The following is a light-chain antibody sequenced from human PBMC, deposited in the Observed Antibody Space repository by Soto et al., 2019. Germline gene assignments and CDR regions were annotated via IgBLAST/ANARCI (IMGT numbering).Light chain of an antibody. CDR2: RNN. CDR3: AAWDDSLSAYV. J-gene: IGLJ1*01. CDR1: NSNIGSNF. Sequence: QAVVTQPPSASGTPGQRVTISCSGSNSNIGSNFVYWYQQLPGTAPKLLIYRNNHRPSGGPDRFSGSKSVTSASLAISGLRSEDEADYYCAAWDDSLSAYVFGTGTKLTVL. V-gene: IGLV1-47*01.